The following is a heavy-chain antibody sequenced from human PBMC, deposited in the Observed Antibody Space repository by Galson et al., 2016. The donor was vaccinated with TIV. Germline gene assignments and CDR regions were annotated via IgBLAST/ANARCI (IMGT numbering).Heavy chain of an antibody. D-gene: IGHD3-10*01. CDR3: ARALNYGMDV. J-gene: IGHJ6*02. CDR2: INPDSGDT. Sequence: SVKVSCKASGYTFTGYYMHWVRQAPGQGLEWMGWINPDSGDTNSAQEFQGRVTMTRDKSITTAYMDVSRLRSDDTAVYFCARALNYGMDVWGQGTTVTVSS. V-gene: IGHV1-2*02. CDR1: GYTFTGYY.